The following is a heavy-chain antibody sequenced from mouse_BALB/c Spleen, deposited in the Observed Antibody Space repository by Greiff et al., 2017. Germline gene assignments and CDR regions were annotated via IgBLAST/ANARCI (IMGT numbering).Heavy chain of an antibody. CDR1: GYTFTSYD. CDR3: TRRGLRQEALMDY. J-gene: IGHJ4*01. CDR2: INPSNGGT. Sequence: VQLQQSGADLVKPGASVTLSCKASGYTFTSYDMYWVKQRPGQGLEWIGEINPSNGGTNFNEKFKSKATLNVDKSSSTAYMQLSSLTSEDSAVYYCTRRGLRQEALMDYWGQGTSVTVSA. V-gene: IGHV1S81*02. D-gene: IGHD1-2*01.